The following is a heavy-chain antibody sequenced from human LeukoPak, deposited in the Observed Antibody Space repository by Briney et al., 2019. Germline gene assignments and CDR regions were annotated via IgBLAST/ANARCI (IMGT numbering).Heavy chain of an antibody. D-gene: IGHD6-13*01. CDR2: IYYSGST. V-gene: IGHV4-59*01. J-gene: IGHJ4*02. Sequence: PSETLSLTCTVSGGSIRSYYWSWIRQPPGKGLEWIGYIYYSGSTNYNPSLKSRVTISVDTSKNQFSLKLSSVTAADTAVYYCARDLRSSRWYVFDYWGQGTLVTVSS. CDR3: ARDLRSSRWYVFDY. CDR1: GGSIRSYY.